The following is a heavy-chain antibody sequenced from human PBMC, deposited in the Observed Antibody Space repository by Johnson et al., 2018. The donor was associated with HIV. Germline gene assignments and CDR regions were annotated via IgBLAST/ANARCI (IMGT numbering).Heavy chain of an antibody. D-gene: IGHD2-2*01. CDR2: ISRSGRTI. CDR1: GFTFSDYY. CDR3: AREGFVVLPAAMRLFAFDI. V-gene: IGHV3-11*04. J-gene: IGHJ3*02. Sequence: VQLVESGGGLVKPGGSLRLSCAASGFTFSDYYMSWIRQAPGKGLEWVSYISRSGRTIYYADSVQGRFTIYRDNAKNSLYLQMNSLRAEDTAVYYCAREGFVVLPAAMRLFAFDIWGQGTMVTVSS.